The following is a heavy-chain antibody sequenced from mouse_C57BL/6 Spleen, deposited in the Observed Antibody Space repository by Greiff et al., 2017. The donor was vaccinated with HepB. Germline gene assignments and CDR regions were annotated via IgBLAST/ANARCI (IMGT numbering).Heavy chain of an antibody. CDR3: ARAYYRPYWYFDV. D-gene: IGHD2-14*01. J-gene: IGHJ1*03. CDR1: GYSITSDY. CDR2: ISYSGST. Sequence: EVMLVESGPGLAKPSQTLSLTCSVTGYSITSDYWNWIRKFPGNKLEYMGYISYSGSTYYNPSLKSRISITRETSKNQYYLQLNSVTTEDTATYYCARAYYRPYWYFDVWGTGTTVTVSS. V-gene: IGHV3-8*01.